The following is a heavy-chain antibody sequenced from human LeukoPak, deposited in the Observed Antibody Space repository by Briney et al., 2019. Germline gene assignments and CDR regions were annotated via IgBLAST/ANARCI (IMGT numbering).Heavy chain of an antibody. CDR1: GFTFSTFA. CDR3: ATLLEAAGTGY. CDR2: ISGSGFTT. V-gene: IGHV3-23*01. Sequence: GGSLRLSCAAAGFTFSTFAMTWVRQAPGKGLEWVSSISGSGFTTYYAHSVKGRFTISRDNSKDTLYLQMNSLRAEDTAVYYCATLLEAAGTGYWGQGTLVTVSS. D-gene: IGHD6-13*01. J-gene: IGHJ4*02.